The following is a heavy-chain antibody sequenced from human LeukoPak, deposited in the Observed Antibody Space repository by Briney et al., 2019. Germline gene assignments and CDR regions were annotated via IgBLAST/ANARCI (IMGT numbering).Heavy chain of an antibody. J-gene: IGHJ4*02. Sequence: PSETLSLTCTVSGGSISSSSYYWGWIRQPPGKGLEWIGSIYYSGSTYYNPSLKSRVTISVDTSKNQFSLKLSSVTAADTAVSYCATQGSSTRAWDPLFSYWGQGTLVTVSS. CDR1: GGSISSSSYY. CDR3: ATQGSSTRAWDPLFSY. D-gene: IGHD2-2*01. CDR2: IYYSGST. V-gene: IGHV4-39*07.